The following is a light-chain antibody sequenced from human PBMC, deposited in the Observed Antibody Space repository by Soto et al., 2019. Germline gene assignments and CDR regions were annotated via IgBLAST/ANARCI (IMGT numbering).Light chain of an antibody. V-gene: IGKV3-20*01. Sequence: EIVLTQSPGTLSLSPGERATLSCRASQSVSSSYLAWYQQTPRQAPRLLIYGASSRATGIPDRFSASGSGTDFTLTISRLEPEDFAVYYCQQYGSSPYTFGHGTRLEIK. J-gene: IGKJ2*01. CDR3: QQYGSSPYT. CDR1: QSVSSSY. CDR2: GAS.